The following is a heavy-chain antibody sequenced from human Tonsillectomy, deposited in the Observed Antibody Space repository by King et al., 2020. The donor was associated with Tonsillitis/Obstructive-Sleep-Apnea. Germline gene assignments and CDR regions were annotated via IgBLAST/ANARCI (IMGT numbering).Heavy chain of an antibody. CDR3: AKGASYYYGSGRQED. Sequence: VQLVESGGSLVQPGGSLRLSCAASGFTFSVYAMNWVRQAPGKGLEWVSAISGSGDSTYYADSAKGRFTISRANSKNTLYLQMNSLRAEDTAVFYCAKGASYYYGSGRQEDWGQGTLVTVSS. J-gene: IGHJ4*02. D-gene: IGHD3-10*01. CDR1: GFTFSVYA. CDR2: ISGSGDST. V-gene: IGHV3-23*04.